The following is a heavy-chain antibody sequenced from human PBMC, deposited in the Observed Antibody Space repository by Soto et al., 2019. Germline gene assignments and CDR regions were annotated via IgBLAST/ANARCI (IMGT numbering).Heavy chain of an antibody. Sequence: QVQLVESGGGVVQPGRSLRLSCAASGFTFISYGMHWVRQAPGKGLEWVAVIWYDGSNKYYADSVKGRFTISRDNSKNTLYLQMNSLRAEDTAVYYCARDSYYDFWIGYGHYYYYYRDVWGKGTTVTVSS. CDR1: GFTFISYG. J-gene: IGHJ6*03. V-gene: IGHV3-33*01. D-gene: IGHD3-3*01. CDR2: IWYDGSNK. CDR3: ARDSYYDFWIGYGHYYYYYRDV.